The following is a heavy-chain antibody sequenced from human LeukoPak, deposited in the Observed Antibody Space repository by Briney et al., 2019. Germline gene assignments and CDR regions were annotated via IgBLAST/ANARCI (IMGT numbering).Heavy chain of an antibody. J-gene: IGHJ4*02. CDR2: ISDSGGNT. V-gene: IGHV3-23*01. CDR3: AKDPTIQIWSYFDN. CDR1: GFTFSSYS. D-gene: IGHD5-18*01. Sequence: GGSLRLSCAASGFTFSSYSLNWVRQAPGKGLEWVSVISDSGGNTYYADSVKGRFTISRDNSENTVYLQMNSLRAEDTAVYYCAKDPTIQIWSYFDNWGQGTLVTVSS.